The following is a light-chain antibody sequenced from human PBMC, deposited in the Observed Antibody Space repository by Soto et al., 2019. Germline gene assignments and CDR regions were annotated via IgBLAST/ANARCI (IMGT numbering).Light chain of an antibody. CDR1: SSNIGAGYD. Sequence: QSVLTQPPSVSGAPGQRVTISCTGSSSNIGAGYDVHWYQQLPGTAPKLLIYANSNRPSGVPDRFSGSRSAASASLAITGLQAEDEADYFCQSYDSILSGSVFGGGTKLTVL. V-gene: IGLV1-40*01. CDR2: ANS. CDR3: QSYDSILSGSV. J-gene: IGLJ2*01.